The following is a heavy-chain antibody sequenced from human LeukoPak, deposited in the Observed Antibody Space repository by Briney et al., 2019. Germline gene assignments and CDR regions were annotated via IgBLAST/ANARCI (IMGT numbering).Heavy chain of an antibody. CDR1: GGSISSGGYY. CDR3: ARDLFRRAGFDP. D-gene: IGHD3-10*01. CDR2: IYYSGST. V-gene: IGHV4-31*03. Sequence: SETLSLTCTVSGGSISSGGYYWSWIRQHPGKGLKWIGYIYYSGSTYYNPSLKSRVTISVDTSKNQFSLKLSSVTAADTAVYYCARDLFRRAGFDPWGQGTLVTVSS. J-gene: IGHJ5*02.